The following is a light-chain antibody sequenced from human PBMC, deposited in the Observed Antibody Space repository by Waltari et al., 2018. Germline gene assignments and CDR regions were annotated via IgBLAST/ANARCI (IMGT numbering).Light chain of an antibody. J-gene: IGLJ2*01. Sequence: SYGLTQPPSVSVSPGQTARINCSGDVLTKEHGYWYQQKPGRAPVVVIFKDTERPPGIPERFSGSGSGTTVTLTITGVQAEDEADYYCQSTDTIGTTVVFGGGTRLIAL. V-gene: IGLV3-25*03. CDR1: VLTKEH. CDR2: KDT. CDR3: QSTDTIGTTVV.